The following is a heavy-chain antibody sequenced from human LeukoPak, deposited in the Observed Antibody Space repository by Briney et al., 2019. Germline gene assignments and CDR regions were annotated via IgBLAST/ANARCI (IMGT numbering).Heavy chain of an antibody. V-gene: IGHV3-30*04. CDR1: GFTFSTYA. J-gene: IGHJ4*02. D-gene: IGHD3-22*01. CDR2: ITSDGSNK. Sequence: PGGSLRLSCAASGFTFSTYALHWIRQAPGKGLEWVAAITSDGSNKYYADSVKGRFTISRDNSKNTLYLQMNSLRAEDTAVYYCAKDQGSGYYYFDYWGQGTLVTVSS. CDR3: AKDQGSGYYYFDY.